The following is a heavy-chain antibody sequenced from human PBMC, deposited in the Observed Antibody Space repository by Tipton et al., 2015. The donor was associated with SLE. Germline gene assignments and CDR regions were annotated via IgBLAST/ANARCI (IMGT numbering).Heavy chain of an antibody. D-gene: IGHD2-21*02. Sequence: SLRLSCAASGFTFDDYAMHWVRQAPGKGLEWVSGISWNSGSIGYADSVKGRFTISRDNSKNTLYLQMNSLRAEDTAVYYCAKWRDTEAFDIWGQGTMVTVSS. CDR3: AKWRDTEAFDI. V-gene: IGHV3-9*01. J-gene: IGHJ3*02. CDR2: ISWNSGSI. CDR1: GFTFDDYA.